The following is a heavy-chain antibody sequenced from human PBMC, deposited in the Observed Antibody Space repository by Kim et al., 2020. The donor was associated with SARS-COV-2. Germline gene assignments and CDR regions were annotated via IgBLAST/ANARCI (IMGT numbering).Heavy chain of an antibody. CDR2: IYYSGST. J-gene: IGHJ6*03. D-gene: IGHD3-3*01. Sequence: SETLSLTCTVSGGSISSYYWSWIRQPPGKGLEWIGYIYYSGSTNYNPSLKSRVTISVDTSKNQFSLKLSSVTDADTAVYYCASVKEYDFWSGYRYYYYYYMDVWGKGTTVTVSS. CDR1: GGSISSYY. V-gene: IGHV4-59*01. CDR3: ASVKEYDFWSGYRYYYYYYMDV.